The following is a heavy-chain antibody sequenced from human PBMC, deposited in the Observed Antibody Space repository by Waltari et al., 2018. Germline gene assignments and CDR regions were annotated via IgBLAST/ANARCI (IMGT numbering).Heavy chain of an antibody. CDR3: VAYSTSWYGG. V-gene: IGHV3-48*03. J-gene: IGHJ4*02. D-gene: IGHD6-13*01. CDR2: ISSSGRFI. CDR1: GFTFCSYE. Sequence: EVQLVESGGGLVQPGGSLRLSCAASGFTFCSYELHWVSQAPGKGLGWVSYISSSGRFIYYADSVKGRFNISRDNAKNSLYLQMNSLRAEDTAVYYCVAYSTSWYGGWGQGTLVTVSS.